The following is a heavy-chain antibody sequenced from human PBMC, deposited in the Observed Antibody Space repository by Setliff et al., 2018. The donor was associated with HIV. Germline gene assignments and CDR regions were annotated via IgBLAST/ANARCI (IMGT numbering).Heavy chain of an antibody. V-gene: IGHV4-38-2*02. CDR3: AKEGGYCSGTTCFGFDY. J-gene: IGHJ4*02. CDR2: MHHSGNT. CDR1: SYSISSVHS. D-gene: IGHD2-2*01. Sequence: SETLSLTCDVSSYSISSVHSWGWIRQPPGKRLEWIGTMHHSGNTHYKPSLKGRVTVSLDTPKKQLSLKLRSVTAADTAVYYCAKEGGYCSGTTCFGFDYWGQGTLVTVSS.